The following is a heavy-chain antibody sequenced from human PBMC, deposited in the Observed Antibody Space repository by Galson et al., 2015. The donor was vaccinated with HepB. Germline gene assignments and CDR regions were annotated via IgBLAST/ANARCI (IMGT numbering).Heavy chain of an antibody. J-gene: IGHJ4*02. CDR2: INPNSGGT. CDR1: GYTFTGYY. V-gene: IGHV1-2*02. D-gene: IGHD6-13*01. CDR3: ARATRIAAAGANFDY. Sequence: SVKVSCKASGYTFTGYYMHWVRQAPGQGLEWMGWINPNSGGTNYAQKFQGRVTMTRDTSISTAYMELSRLRSDDTAVYYCARATRIAAAGANFDYWGQGTLVTVSS.